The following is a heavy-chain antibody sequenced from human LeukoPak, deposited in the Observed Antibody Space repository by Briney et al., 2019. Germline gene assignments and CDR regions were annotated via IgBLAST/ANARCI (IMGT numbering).Heavy chain of an antibody. Sequence: GGSLRLSCAASGFTVSSYYMSWVRQAPGKGLEWVSIIYSDGTTYYADSVKGRFTASRDNSKNTLYLQMNSLRAEDTAVYYCARLLGTSWGQGTLVTVSS. D-gene: IGHD2/OR15-2a*01. J-gene: IGHJ5*02. CDR1: GFTVSSYY. CDR2: IYSDGTT. V-gene: IGHV3-53*01. CDR3: ARLLGTS.